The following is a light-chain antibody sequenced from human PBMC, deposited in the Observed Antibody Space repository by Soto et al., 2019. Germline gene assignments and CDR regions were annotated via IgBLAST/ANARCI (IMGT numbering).Light chain of an antibody. CDR3: QYSGSSLRK. J-gene: IGKJ1*01. CDR2: DAS. Sequence: ELVMTQSPATLSVSPGQRDSLSCRASQSVSRNLAWYQQKPGQAPRLLIYDASSRAPGIPGRFSGGGYGTDFALTISRLEPEDFAVYYCQYSGSSLRKFGQGTKVDI. V-gene: IGKV3-20*01. CDR1: QSVSRN.